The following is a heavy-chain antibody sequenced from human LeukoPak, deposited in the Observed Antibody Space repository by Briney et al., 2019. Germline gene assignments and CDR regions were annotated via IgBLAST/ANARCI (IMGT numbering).Heavy chain of an antibody. CDR3: AKVNEVLRYFDWKIFNAFDI. J-gene: IGHJ3*02. Sequence: GGSLRLSCAASGFTFSSYSMNWVRQAPGKGLEWVSSISSSSSYIYYADSVKGRFTISRDNAKNSLYLQMNSLRAEDTAVYYCAKVNEVLRYFDWKIFNAFDIWGQGTMVTVSS. CDR1: GFTFSSYS. D-gene: IGHD3-9*01. V-gene: IGHV3-21*04. CDR2: ISSSSSYI.